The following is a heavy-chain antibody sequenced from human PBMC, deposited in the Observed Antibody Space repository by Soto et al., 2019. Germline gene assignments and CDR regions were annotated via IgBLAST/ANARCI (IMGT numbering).Heavy chain of an antibody. CDR3: AGDMTDPDQIVVVPAAFDY. D-gene: IGHD2-2*01. CDR1: GYTFSSYS. V-gene: IGHV1-18*04. CDR2: ISAYNGNT. Sequence: QVQLVQSGAEVKKPGASVKVSCKTSGYTFSSYSISWVRQAPGQGPEWMGWISAYNGNTKDAQNLQGRVTLTTDTSTSTAYMELRSLRSDDTAVYFCAGDMTDPDQIVVVPAAFDYWGQGTLVTVSS. J-gene: IGHJ4*02.